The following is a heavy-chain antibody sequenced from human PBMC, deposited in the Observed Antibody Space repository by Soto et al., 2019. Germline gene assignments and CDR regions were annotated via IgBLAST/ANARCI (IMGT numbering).Heavy chain of an antibody. J-gene: IGHJ3*02. Sequence: QVQLVQSGAEVKKPGSSVKVSCKASGGTFSSYTISWVRQAPGQGLEWMGRIIPILGIANYAQKFQGRVRITADKSTSTAYMELSSLRSEDTAVYYCARPRYSGYDYAFDIWGQGTMVTVSS. D-gene: IGHD5-12*01. CDR1: GGTFSSYT. CDR2: IIPILGIA. CDR3: ARPRYSGYDYAFDI. V-gene: IGHV1-69*02.